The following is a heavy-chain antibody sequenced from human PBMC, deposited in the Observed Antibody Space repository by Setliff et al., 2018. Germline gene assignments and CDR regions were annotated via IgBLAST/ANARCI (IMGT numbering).Heavy chain of an antibody. CDR3: ARALTLYESSGYYLVPNTFDI. V-gene: IGHV3-33*01. CDR1: GFTLSSYG. J-gene: IGHJ3*02. Sequence: LSLSCAASGFTLSSYGMHWVRQAPGKGLEWMAFIGFAGNEKQYADSVKGRLAISRDNSKNTVYLQMNSLRDEDTAVYYCARALTLYESSGYYLVPNTFDIWGQGTMVTVSS. D-gene: IGHD3-22*01. CDR2: IGFAGNEK.